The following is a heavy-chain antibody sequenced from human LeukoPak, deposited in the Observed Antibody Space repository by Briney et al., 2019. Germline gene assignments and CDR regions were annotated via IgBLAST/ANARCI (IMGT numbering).Heavy chain of an antibody. CDR1: GFTFSSYA. CDR2: ISGSSSTI. Sequence: GGSLRLSCSASGFTFSSYAMHWVRQAPGKGLEWGSYISGSSSTIYYADSVKGRFTISRDNGKNTLYLQMNSLRAEDTAVYYCARGSTYYDSSGQVPFDYWGQGTLVTVSS. CDR3: ARGSTYYDSSGQVPFDY. V-gene: IGHV3-48*01. D-gene: IGHD3-22*01. J-gene: IGHJ4*02.